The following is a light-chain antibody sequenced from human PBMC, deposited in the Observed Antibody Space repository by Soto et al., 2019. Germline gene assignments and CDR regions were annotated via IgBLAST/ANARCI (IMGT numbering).Light chain of an antibody. CDR2: AAS. Sequence: DIQMTQSPSSLSASVGDRVTITRRAIQSISSFLNWYQQKPGKAPKLLIYAASSLQSGVPSRFSGSGSGTDFTLTISSLQPEDFATYYCQQSYSTPPITFGQGTRLEIK. V-gene: IGKV1-39*01. CDR3: QQSYSTPPIT. CDR1: QSISSF. J-gene: IGKJ5*01.